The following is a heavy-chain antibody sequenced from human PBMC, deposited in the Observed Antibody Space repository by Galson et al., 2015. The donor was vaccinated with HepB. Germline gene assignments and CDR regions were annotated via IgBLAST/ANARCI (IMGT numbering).Heavy chain of an antibody. CDR1: GGSINNYY. V-gene: IGHV4-59*01. D-gene: IGHD3-9*01. Sequence: LSLTCTVSGGSINNYYWSWIRQPPRKGLEWIGDIYYSGSTNYNPSLKSRVTISVDTSKNQFSLKLSSVTAADTAVYFCARGVRELYYDILTASYRGYFYYMDFWCKGTTVTVSS. J-gene: IGHJ6*03. CDR3: ARGVRELYYDILTASYRGYFYYMDF. CDR2: IYYSGST.